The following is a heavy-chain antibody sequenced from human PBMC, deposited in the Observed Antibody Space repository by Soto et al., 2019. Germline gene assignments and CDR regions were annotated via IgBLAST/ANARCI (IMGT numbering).Heavy chain of an antibody. CDR2: IYYSGST. J-gene: IGHJ3*02. CDR1: GGSFSGYY. Sequence: PSETLSLTCAVYGGSFSGYYWSWIRQPPGKGLEWIGYIYYSGSTNYNPSLKSRVTISVDTSKNQFSLKLSSVTAADTAAYYCARVWGGAFDIWGQGTMVTVSS. V-gene: IGHV4-59*01. CDR3: ARVWGGAFDI. D-gene: IGHD3-10*01.